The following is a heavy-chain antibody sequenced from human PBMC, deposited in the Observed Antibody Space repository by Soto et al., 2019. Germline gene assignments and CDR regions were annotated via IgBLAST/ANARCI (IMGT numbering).Heavy chain of an antibody. CDR1: GGSVSSGSYY. CDR2: IYYSGST. J-gene: IGHJ4*02. Sequence: SETLSLTCTVSGGSVSSGSYYWSWIRQPPGKGLEWFGYIYYSGSTNYNPSLKSRVTISVDTSKNQFSLKLSSVTAADTAVYYCAREIYGGNSHYFDYWGQGTLVTVSS. D-gene: IGHD4-17*01. V-gene: IGHV4-61*01. CDR3: AREIYGGNSHYFDY.